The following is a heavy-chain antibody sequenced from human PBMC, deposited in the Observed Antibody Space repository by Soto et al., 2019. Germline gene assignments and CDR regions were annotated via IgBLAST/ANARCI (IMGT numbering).Heavy chain of an antibody. CDR3: ARGNDLLYY. J-gene: IGHJ4*02. CDR2: IYHSGST. CDR1: GASITSHS. V-gene: IGHV4-59*11. D-gene: IGHD1-1*01. Sequence: QVQLQESGPGLVRPSETLSLTCTVSGASITSHSWSWIRQSPGKGLESIGYIYHSGSTNYNPSFESRVSTSVDTSKNQFSLKLTSVTAEDTAVYYCARGNDLLYYWGQGILVTVSS.